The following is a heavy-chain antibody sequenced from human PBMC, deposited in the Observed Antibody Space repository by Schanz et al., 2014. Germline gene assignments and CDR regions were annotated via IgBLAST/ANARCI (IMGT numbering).Heavy chain of an antibody. D-gene: IGHD3-10*01. CDR1: GFAVDNYY. Sequence: EVQLVASGGGLVQPGGSLRLSCAASGFAVDNYYMSCVRQAPGRGLEWVSALSEGGGGTHYADSVRGRFTISRDNAKNTLYLQMNSLRAEDTAVYYCARIGGSVFDYWAQGTLVTVSS. J-gene: IGHJ4*02. CDR3: ARIGGSVFDY. V-gene: IGHV3-23*04. CDR2: LSEGGGGT.